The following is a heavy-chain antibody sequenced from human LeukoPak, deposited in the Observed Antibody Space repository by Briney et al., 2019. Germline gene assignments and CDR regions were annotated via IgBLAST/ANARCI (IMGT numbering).Heavy chain of an antibody. CDR3: ARVWSSGWYYYYYYMDV. D-gene: IGHD6-19*01. CDR2: INPSGGST. Sequence: ASVKVSCRASGYTFTSYYMHWVRQAPGQGLEWMGIINPSGGSTSYAQKFQGRVTMTRNTSISTAYMELSSLRSEDTAVYYCARVWSSGWYYYYYYMDVWGKGTTVTISS. J-gene: IGHJ6*03. CDR1: GYTFTSYY. V-gene: IGHV1-46*01.